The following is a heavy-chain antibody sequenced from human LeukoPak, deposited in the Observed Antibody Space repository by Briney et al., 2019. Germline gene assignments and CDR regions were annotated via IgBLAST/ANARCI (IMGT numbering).Heavy chain of an antibody. J-gene: IGHJ4*02. CDR2: IYYSGST. CDR3: ARLDYYDWGGY. Sequence: SETLSLTCTVSGGSISSSSYYWGWIRQPPGKGLEWIGSIYYSGSTYYNPSLKSRVTISVDTSKNQFSLKLSSVTAADTAVYYCARLDYYDWGGYRGQGTLVTVSS. CDR1: GGSISSSSYY. V-gene: IGHV4-39*01. D-gene: IGHD3-10*01.